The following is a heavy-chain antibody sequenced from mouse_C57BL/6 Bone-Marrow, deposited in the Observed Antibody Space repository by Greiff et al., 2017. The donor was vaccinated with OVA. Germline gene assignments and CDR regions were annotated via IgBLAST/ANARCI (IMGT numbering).Heavy chain of an antibody. CDR2: INPNNGGT. V-gene: IGHV1-26*01. D-gene: IGHD1-1*01. CDR1: GYTFTDYY. J-gene: IGHJ2*01. Sequence: EVKLQQSGPELVKPGASVKISCKASGYTFTDYYMNWVKQSHGKSLEWIGDINPNNGGTSYNQKFKGKATLTVDKSSSTAYMELRSLTSEDSAVYYCARNHYGSSYDYWGQGTTLTVSS. CDR3: ARNHYGSSYDY.